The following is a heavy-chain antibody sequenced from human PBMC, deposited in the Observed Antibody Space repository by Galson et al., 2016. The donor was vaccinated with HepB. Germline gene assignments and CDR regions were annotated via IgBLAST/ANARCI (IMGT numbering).Heavy chain of an antibody. CDR1: GFTFSSYA. Sequence: SVRLSCAASGFTFSSYALHWVRQAPGKGLEWVAVISDDGSKIYYADSVKGRFTISSDNSNNTLYLQMNSLRAEDTAVYYCARATRRYSGSDFPPNYWGPGTLVTVSS. CDR3: ARATRRYSGSDFPPNY. V-gene: IGHV3-30-3*01. CDR2: ISDDGSKI. D-gene: IGHD5-12*01. J-gene: IGHJ4*02.